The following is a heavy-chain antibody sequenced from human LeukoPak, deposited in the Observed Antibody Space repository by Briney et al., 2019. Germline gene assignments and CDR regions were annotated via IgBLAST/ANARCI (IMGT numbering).Heavy chain of an antibody. CDR1: GFTFSSYS. D-gene: IGHD3-16*01. V-gene: IGHV3-21*04. CDR3: ARGRSHMITFGGVANYYYYYGMDV. Sequence: GGSLRLSCAASGFTFSSYSINWVRQAPGKGLEWVSSISISSSYIYYADSVKGRFTISRDNAKNSLYLQMNSLRAEDTAVYYCARGRSHMITFGGVANYYYYYGMDVWGQGTTVTVSS. J-gene: IGHJ6*02. CDR2: ISISSSYI.